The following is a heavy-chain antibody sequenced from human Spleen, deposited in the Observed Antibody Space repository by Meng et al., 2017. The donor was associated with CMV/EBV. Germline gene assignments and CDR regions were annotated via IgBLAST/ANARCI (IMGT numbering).Heavy chain of an antibody. CDR1: GFTFSSDW. V-gene: IGHV3-7*01. J-gene: IGHJ4*02. D-gene: IGHD3-22*01. CDR3: ARDPGWGYYDSSGYSY. CDR2: IKQDGSEK. Sequence: GFTFSSDWMSWVRQAPGKGLEWVANIKQDGSEKYYVDSVKGRFTISRDNAKNSLYLQMNSLRAEDTAVYYCARDPGWGYYDSSGYSYWGQGTLVTVSS.